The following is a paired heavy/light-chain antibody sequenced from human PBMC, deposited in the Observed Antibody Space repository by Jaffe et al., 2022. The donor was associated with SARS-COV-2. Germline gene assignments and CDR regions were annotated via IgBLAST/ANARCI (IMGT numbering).Heavy chain of an antibody. V-gene: IGHV3-7*01. CDR1: GFTFSRFW. J-gene: IGHJ2*01. CDR3: ASIAAAGTHWHFDL. CDR2: IKQDGSET. Sequence: EVQLVESGGDLVQPGGSLRLSCAASGFTFSRFWMSWVRQAPGKGLEWVANIKQDGSETYYVDSVKGRFTISRDNAKNSLYLQMNSLRGEDTAFYYCASIAAAGTHWHFDLWGRGTLVTVSS. D-gene: IGHD6-13*01.
Light chain of an antibody. CDR1: QSVYNSY. V-gene: IGKV3-20*01. Sequence: EIVLTQSPGTLFLSPGERATLSCRASQSVYNSYLAWYQQKPGQAPRLLIYGASIRATGIPDRFSGSGSETDFTLTISRLEPEDFAVYYCHQYTGSPWTFGQGTKVEIK. CDR2: GAS. J-gene: IGKJ1*01. CDR3: HQYTGSPWT.